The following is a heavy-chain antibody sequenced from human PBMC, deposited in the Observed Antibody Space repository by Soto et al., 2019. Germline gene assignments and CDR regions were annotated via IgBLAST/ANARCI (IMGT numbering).Heavy chain of an antibody. CDR3: VSGLGTTADY. J-gene: IGHJ4*02. Sequence: QLQLQESGPGLVKPSETLSLTCTVSGGSISSTRYYWGWIRQPPGKGLEWIGTTYYTGSTYYNPSLKSRVTISVDMSKNQFSLKVRSVTAADTAVYYCVSGLGTTADYWGQGTLVTVSS. CDR2: TYYTGST. D-gene: IGHD1-1*01. V-gene: IGHV4-39*01. CDR1: GGSISSTRYY.